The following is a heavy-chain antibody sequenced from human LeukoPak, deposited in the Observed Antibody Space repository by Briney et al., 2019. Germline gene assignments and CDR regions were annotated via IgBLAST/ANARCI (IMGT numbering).Heavy chain of an antibody. CDR1: GFTFSSYA. CDR3: AKGNYYYDSSGYYSREYYFDY. Sequence: PGGSLRLSCAASGFTFSSYAMSWVRQAPGKGLEWVSAISGSGGSTYYADSVKGRFTISRDNSKNTLYLQMNSLRAEDTAVYYCAKGNYYYDSSGYYSREYYFDYWGQGTLVTVSS. J-gene: IGHJ4*02. CDR2: ISGSGGST. D-gene: IGHD3-22*01. V-gene: IGHV3-23*01.